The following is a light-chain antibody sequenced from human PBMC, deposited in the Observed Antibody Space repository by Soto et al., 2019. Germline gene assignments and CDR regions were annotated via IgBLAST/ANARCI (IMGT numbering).Light chain of an antibody. J-gene: IGKJ1*01. Sequence: EIVLTQSPATLSLSPGERAILSCRASQSISSYLAWYQQKPGQAPRLLIYDAFNRATGIPARFSGSGSGTDFTLTISSLEHEDVAVYYCQQRSNWPPWTFGQGTKVEIK. V-gene: IGKV3-11*01. CDR1: QSISSY. CDR3: QQRSNWPPWT. CDR2: DAF.